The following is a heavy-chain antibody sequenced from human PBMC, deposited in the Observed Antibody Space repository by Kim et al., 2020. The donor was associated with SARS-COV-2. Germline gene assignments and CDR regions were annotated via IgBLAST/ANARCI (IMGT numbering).Heavy chain of an antibody. D-gene: IGHD3-22*01. J-gene: IGHJ4*02. CDR3: TTDQNYYDSSGYYYD. Sequence: PVKSRFTISRDDSKNTLYLQMNSLKTEDTAVYYCTTDQNYYDSSGYYYDWGQGTLVTVSS. V-gene: IGHV3-15*01.